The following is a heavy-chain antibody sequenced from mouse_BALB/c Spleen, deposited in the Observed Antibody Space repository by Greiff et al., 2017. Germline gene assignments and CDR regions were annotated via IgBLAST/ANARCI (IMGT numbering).Heavy chain of an antibody. CDR3: TRCPHYYGSSYDAMDY. J-gene: IGHJ4*01. CDR2: IYPGNSDT. CDR1: GYSFTSYW. D-gene: IGHD1-1*01. V-gene: IGHV1-5*01. Sequence: EVQLQQSGTVLARPGASVKMSCKASGYSFTSYWMHWVKQRPGQGLEWIGAIYPGNSDTSYNQKFKGKAKLTAVTSASTAYMELSSLTNEDSAVYYCTRCPHYYGSSYDAMDYWGQGTSVTVSS.